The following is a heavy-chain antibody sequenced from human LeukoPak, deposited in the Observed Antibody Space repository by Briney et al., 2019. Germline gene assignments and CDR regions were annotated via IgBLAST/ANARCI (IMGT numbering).Heavy chain of an antibody. CDR1: GYTFTSYG. Sequence: ASVKVSCKASGYTFTSYGISWVRQAPGQGLEWMGRISAYNGNTNYAQKLQGRVTMTTDTSTSTAYMELRSLRSDDTAVYYCARDHNWNYGFSRSSPSDYWGQGTLVTVSS. CDR2: ISAYNGNT. CDR3: ARDHNWNYGFSRSSPSDY. V-gene: IGHV1-18*01. J-gene: IGHJ4*02. D-gene: IGHD1-7*01.